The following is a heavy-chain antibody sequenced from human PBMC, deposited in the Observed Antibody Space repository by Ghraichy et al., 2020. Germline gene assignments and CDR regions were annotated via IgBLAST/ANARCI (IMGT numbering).Heavy chain of an antibody. J-gene: IGHJ6*02. D-gene: IGHD5/OR15-5a*01. Sequence: GGSLRLSCAASGFTFSSYEINWVRQTPGKGLEWVSYISSSGSTIYYADSVKGRFTISRDNAKNSLYLQMNSLRAEDTAVYYCARDRLIYEKQYYYYGMDVWGQGTTVTVS. CDR2: ISSSGSTI. CDR1: GFTFSSYE. V-gene: IGHV3-48*03. CDR3: ARDRLIYEKQYYYYGMDV.